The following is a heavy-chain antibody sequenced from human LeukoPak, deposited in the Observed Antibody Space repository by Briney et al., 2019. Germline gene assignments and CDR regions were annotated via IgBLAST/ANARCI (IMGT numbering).Heavy chain of an antibody. V-gene: IGHV4-34*01. J-gene: IGHJ4*02. CDR2: INHSGST. CDR3: ARDRPYSSSWYFLFYFDY. CDR1: NESLSGYY. D-gene: IGHD6-13*01. Sequence: TSETLSLTCAVYNESLSGYYWSWIRQPPGKGLEWIGEINHSGSTNYNPSLKSRVTISVDTSKNQFSLKLSSVTAADTAVYYCARDRPYSSSWYFLFYFDYWGQGTLVTVSS.